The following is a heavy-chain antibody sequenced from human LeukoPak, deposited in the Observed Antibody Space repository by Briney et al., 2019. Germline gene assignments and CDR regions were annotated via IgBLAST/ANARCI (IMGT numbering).Heavy chain of an antibody. J-gene: IGHJ5*02. CDR2: ISGGGGST. CDR1: GFTFSSYA. V-gene: IGHV3-23*01. D-gene: IGHD6-6*01. Sequence: GGSLRLSCAASGFTFSSYAMSWVRQAPGKGLEWVSAISGGGGSTYYADSVKGRFTISRDNSKNTLYLQMNSLRAEDTAVYIAARQRSSWFDPWGQGTLVTVSS. CDR3: ARQRSSWFDP.